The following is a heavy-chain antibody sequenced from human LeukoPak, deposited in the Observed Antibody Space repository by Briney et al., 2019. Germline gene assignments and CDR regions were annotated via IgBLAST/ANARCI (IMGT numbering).Heavy chain of an antibody. D-gene: IGHD3-9*01. CDR1: GYTFTGYY. J-gene: IGHJ4*02. CDR2: INPNSGGT. CDR3: ARGDYDILTGWPY. V-gene: IGHV1-2*02. Sequence: ASVKVSCKASGYTFTGYYMHWVRQAPGQGLEWMGWINPNSGGTNYAQKFQGRVTMTRGTSISTAYMELSRLRSDDTAVYYCARGDYDILTGWPYWGQGTLVTVSS.